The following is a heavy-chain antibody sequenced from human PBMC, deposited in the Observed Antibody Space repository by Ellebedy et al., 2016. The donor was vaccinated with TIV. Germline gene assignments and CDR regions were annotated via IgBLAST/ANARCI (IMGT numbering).Heavy chain of an antibody. Sequence: SVKVSCXASGYTFTSYGISWVRQAPGQGLEWMGGIIPIFGTANYAQKFQGRVTITADESTSTAYMELSSLRSEDTAVYYCARRDLGYCSGGSCYSVYYYGMDVWGQGTTVTVSS. V-gene: IGHV1-69*13. D-gene: IGHD2-15*01. CDR2: IIPIFGTA. CDR1: GYTFTSYG. J-gene: IGHJ6*02. CDR3: ARRDLGYCSGGSCYSVYYYGMDV.